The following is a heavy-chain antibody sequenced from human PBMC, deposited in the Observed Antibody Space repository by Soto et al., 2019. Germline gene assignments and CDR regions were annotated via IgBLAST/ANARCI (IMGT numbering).Heavy chain of an antibody. CDR2: IYYSGST. CDR3: ARGTGYDILTGYYIEDYFDY. Sequence: SETLSLTCTVSGGSISSSSYYWGWIRQPPGKGLEWIGSIYYSGSTYYNPSLKIRVTISVDTSKNQFSLKLSSVTAADTAVYYCARGTGYDILTGYYIEDYFDYWGQGTLVTVSS. V-gene: IGHV4-39*07. J-gene: IGHJ4*02. CDR1: GGSISSSSYY. D-gene: IGHD3-9*01.